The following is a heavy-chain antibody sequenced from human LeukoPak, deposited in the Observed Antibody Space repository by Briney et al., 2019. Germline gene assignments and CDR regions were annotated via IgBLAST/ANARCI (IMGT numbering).Heavy chain of an antibody. Sequence: GGSLRLSCAAPGFTFRSYEMNWVRQAPGKGLERVSYSGSGGRTKYNADSVKGRFTFYRDNAKNSLYLQMNSLRAEDTAVYFCARASRDYYYMDVWGKGTTVTVSS. CDR3: ARASRDYYYMDV. CDR1: GFTFRSYE. CDR2: SGSGGRTK. J-gene: IGHJ6*03. V-gene: IGHV3-48*03.